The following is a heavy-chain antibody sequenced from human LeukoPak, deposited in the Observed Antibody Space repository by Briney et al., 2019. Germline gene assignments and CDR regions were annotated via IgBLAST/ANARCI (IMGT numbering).Heavy chain of an antibody. V-gene: IGHV4-59*12. J-gene: IGHJ4*02. D-gene: IGHD3-22*01. Sequence: TSETLSLTCTVSGGSISSYYWSWIRQPPGKGLEWIGYIYYSGSTNYNPSLKSRVTISVDTSRNQFSLKVSSVTAADTAVYYCARGPSERYYESSGYYYFDYWGQGTLVTVSS. CDR2: IYYSGST. CDR1: GGSISSYY. CDR3: ARGPSERYYESSGYYYFDY.